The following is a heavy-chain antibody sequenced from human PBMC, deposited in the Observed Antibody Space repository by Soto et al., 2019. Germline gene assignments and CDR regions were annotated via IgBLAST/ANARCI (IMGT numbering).Heavy chain of an antibody. Sequence: PGGSLRLSCSASGFTFSSYAMHWVRQAPGKGLEWVAVISYDGSNKYYADSVKGRFTISRDNSKNTLYLQMNSLRAEDTAVYYCARENPSGYYYGSGSYSFDYWGQGTLVTVSS. D-gene: IGHD3-10*01. CDR2: ISYDGSNK. CDR1: GFTFSSYA. CDR3: ARENPSGYYYGSGSYSFDY. J-gene: IGHJ4*02. V-gene: IGHV3-30-3*01.